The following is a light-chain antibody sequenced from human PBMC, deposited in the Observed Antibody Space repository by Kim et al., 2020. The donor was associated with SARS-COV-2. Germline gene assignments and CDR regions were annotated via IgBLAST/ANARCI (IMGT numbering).Light chain of an antibody. V-gene: IGLV2-14*04. CDR2: DVN. J-gene: IGLJ3*02. Sequence: GQSSTISCTGTSSDVGGYIHVSWYQQHPGKAPKLIIYDVNKRPSGASDRFSGSKSANMASLTISGLQAEDEAEYYCASFTSSTTWVFGGGTQLTVL. CDR1: SSDVGGYIH. CDR3: ASFTSSTTWV.